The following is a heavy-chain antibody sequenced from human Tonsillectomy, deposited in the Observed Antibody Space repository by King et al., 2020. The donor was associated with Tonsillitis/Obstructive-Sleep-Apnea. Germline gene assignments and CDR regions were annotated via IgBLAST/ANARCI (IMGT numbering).Heavy chain of an antibody. J-gene: IGHJ3*02. CDR1: GFTFSGSA. Sequence: VQLVESGGGLVQPGGSLKLSCAASGFTFSGSAMHWVRQASGKGLEWVGRIRSKANSYATAYAASVKGRFTISRDDSKNTAYLQMNSLKTEDTAVYYCTSYIAAAGTVASDIWGQGTMVTVSS. V-gene: IGHV3-73*02. CDR2: IRSKANSYAT. D-gene: IGHD6-13*01. CDR3: TSYIAAAGTVASDI.